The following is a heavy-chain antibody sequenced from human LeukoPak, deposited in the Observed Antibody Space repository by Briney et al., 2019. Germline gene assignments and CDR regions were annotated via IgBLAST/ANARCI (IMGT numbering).Heavy chain of an antibody. CDR2: ISSSSSYI. V-gene: IGHV3-21*01. J-gene: IGHJ4*02. CDR3: ARDGTMVRGLIIYSDY. D-gene: IGHD3-10*01. Sequence: PGGSLRLSCAASGFTFSSYSMNWVRQAPGKGLEWVSSISSSSSYIYYADSVKGRFTISRDNAKNSLYLQMNSLRAEDTAVYYCARDGTMVRGLIIYSDYWGQGTLVTVSS. CDR1: GFTFSSYS.